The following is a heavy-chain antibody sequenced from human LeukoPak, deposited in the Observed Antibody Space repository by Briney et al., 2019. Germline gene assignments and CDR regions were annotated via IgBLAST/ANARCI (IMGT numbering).Heavy chain of an antibody. V-gene: IGHV4-59*01. J-gene: IGHJ4*02. CDR3: ARDGEYCSNGVCTGLFDN. CDR2: IFYSGST. CDR1: GGSISTYN. D-gene: IGHD2-8*01. Sequence: SETLSLTCTVSGVSGGSISTYNWSWIRQPPGKGLEWLGYIFYSGSTRYNPSLKSRVTISLETSKNQFSLRLSSVTAADTAVYYCARDGEYCSNGVCTGLFDNWGQGTLVTVSS.